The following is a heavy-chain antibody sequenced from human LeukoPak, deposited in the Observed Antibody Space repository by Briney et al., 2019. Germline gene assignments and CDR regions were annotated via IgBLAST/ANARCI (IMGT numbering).Heavy chain of an antibody. CDR3: ARSLFVVVVAASYYYYGMDV. Sequence: SVKVSCKASGGTFSSYAISWVRQAPRQGLEWMGRIIPILGIANYAQKFQGRVTITADKSTSTAYMELSSLRSEDTAVYYCARSLFVVVVAASYYYYGMDVWGQGTTVTVSS. CDR1: GGTFSSYA. CDR2: IIPILGIA. V-gene: IGHV1-69*04. J-gene: IGHJ6*02. D-gene: IGHD2-15*01.